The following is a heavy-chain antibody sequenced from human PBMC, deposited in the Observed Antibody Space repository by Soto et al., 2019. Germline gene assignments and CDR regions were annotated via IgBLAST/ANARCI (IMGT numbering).Heavy chain of an antibody. D-gene: IGHD3-16*01. CDR2: ISPADSDT. CDR3: AAFLADAFDI. J-gene: IGHJ3*02. Sequence: PGESLKISCKGSGYSFTSYWIGWVRQMPGKGLEWMGIISPADSDTRYSPSFQGQVTTSADKSISTAYLQWSSLKASDTAMYYCAAFLADAFDIWGQGTMVTVSS. V-gene: IGHV5-51*01. CDR1: GYSFTSYW.